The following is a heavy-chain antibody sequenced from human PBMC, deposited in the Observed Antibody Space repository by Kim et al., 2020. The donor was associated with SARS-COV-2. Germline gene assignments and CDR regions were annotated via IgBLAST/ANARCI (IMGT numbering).Heavy chain of an antibody. CDR3: ARDLEAYGDYPPLFGY. J-gene: IGHJ4*02. CDR1: GGTFSSYA. V-gene: IGHV1-69*06. Sequence: SVKVSCKASGGTFSSYAISWVRQAPGQGLEWMGGIIPIFGTANYAQKFQGRVTITADKSTSTAYMELSSLRSEDTAVYYCARDLEAYGDYPPLFGYWGQGTLVTVSS. D-gene: IGHD4-17*01. CDR2: IIPIFGTA.